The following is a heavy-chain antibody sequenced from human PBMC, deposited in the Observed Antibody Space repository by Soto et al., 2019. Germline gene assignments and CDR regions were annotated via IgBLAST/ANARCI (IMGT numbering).Heavy chain of an antibody. V-gene: IGHV3-30-3*01. CDR3: ASTPFTSAPFDI. D-gene: IGHD2-15*01. J-gene: IGHJ3*02. CDR2: ISYDVSNK. Sequence: GGSLRRSCAASGFTFSSYAMHWFRQAPGKGLEWVAVISYDVSNKYYADSVKGRFTISRDNSKNTLYLQMNSLRAEDTAVYYCASTPFTSAPFDIWGQGTMVTVSS. CDR1: GFTFSSYA.